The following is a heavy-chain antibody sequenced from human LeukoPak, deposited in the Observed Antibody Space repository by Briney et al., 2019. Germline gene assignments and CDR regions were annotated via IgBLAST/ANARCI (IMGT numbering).Heavy chain of an antibody. V-gene: IGHV1-46*01. CDR1: GYTFTSYY. Sequence: ASVKVSCKASGYTFTSYYMHWVRQAPGQGLEWMGIINPSGGSTRYAQKFQGRVTMTSDTSTSTVYMELSSLRSEDTAAYYCARDRLLRLQYGMDVWGQGTTVTVSS. CDR3: ARDRLLRLQYGMDV. D-gene: IGHD2/OR15-2a*01. CDR2: INPSGGST. J-gene: IGHJ6*02.